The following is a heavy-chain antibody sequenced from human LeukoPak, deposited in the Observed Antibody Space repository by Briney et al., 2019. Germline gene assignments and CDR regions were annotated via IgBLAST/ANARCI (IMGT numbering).Heavy chain of an antibody. CDR1: GGSISSYY. D-gene: IGHD3-3*01. CDR2: FYYSGSA. Sequence: SETLSLTCTVSGGSISSYYWSWIRQPPGKGLEWIGDFYYSGSASYNPSLKSRVTISLDTCKNQFSLKLSSVTAADTAVYYCARMYYDFWSGYHPYYYYYMDVWGKGTTVTVSS. V-gene: IGHV4-59*01. CDR3: ARMYYDFWSGYHPYYYYYMDV. J-gene: IGHJ6*03.